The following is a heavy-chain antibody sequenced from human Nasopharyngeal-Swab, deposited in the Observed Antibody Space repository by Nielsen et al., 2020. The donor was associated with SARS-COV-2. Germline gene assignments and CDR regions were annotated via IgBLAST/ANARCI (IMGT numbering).Heavy chain of an antibody. V-gene: IGHV1-46*01. CDR2: INLSGGST. CDR3: ARVDTAMVSYYYYGMDV. D-gene: IGHD5-18*01. J-gene: IGHJ6*02. Sequence: WVRQAPGQGLEWMGIINLSGGSTSYAQKFQGRVTMTRDTSTSTVYMELSSLRSEDTAVYYCARVDTAMVSYYYYGMDVWGQGTTVTVSS.